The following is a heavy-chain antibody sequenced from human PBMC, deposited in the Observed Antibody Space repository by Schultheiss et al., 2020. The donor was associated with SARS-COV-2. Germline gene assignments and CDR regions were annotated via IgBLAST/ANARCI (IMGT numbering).Heavy chain of an antibody. V-gene: IGHV3-30*04. J-gene: IGHJ2*01. CDR1: GFTFSSYA. CDR2: ISYDGSNK. D-gene: IGHD6-19*01. CDR3: ARVRVAVAGRYWYFDL. Sequence: GSLRLSCAASGFTFSSYAMSWVRQAPGKGLEWVAVISYDGSNKYYADSVKGRFTISRDNSKNTLYLQMNSLRAEDTAVYYCARVRVAVAGRYWYFDLWGRGTLVTVSS.